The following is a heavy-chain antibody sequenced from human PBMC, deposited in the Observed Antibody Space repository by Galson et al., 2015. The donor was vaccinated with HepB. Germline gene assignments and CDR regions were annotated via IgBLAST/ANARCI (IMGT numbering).Heavy chain of an antibody. Sequence: SLRLSCAASGFTVSDNYVNWVRQPPGKGLEWVSLFSGGGTIYYADSVQGRFTISRDNSKNTMYLQMNSLRAEDTAVYYCGGFCTSSNCRNGFDVWGRGTMVTVSS. D-gene: IGHD2/OR15-2a*01. J-gene: IGHJ3*01. CDR1: GFTVSDNY. CDR3: GGFCTSSNCRNGFDV. V-gene: IGHV3-66*01. CDR2: FSGGGTI.